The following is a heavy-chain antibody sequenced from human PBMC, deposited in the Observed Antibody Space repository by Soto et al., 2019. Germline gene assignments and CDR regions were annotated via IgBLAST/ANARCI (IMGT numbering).Heavy chain of an antibody. V-gene: IGHV4-39*01. J-gene: IGHJ4*02. CDR2: IYYSGNT. D-gene: IGHD1-26*01. Sequence: SETLSLTCTVSGGSIGSSSYYWGWIRQPPGKGLEWIGNIYYSGNTFYNPSLKSRVTISVDTSKNQLYLHLSSVTAADTAIFYWGSVAGPGTAHFYYWGQGTLGIVSS. CDR1: GGSIGSSSYY. CDR3: GSVAGPGTAHFYY.